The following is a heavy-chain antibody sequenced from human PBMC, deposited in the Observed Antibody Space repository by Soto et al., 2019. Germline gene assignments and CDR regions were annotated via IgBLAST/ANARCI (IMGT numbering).Heavy chain of an antibody. D-gene: IGHD3-10*01. J-gene: IGHJ4*02. Sequence: QVQLQESGPGLGKPAQTLSLTCTVSGGSISSGGYYWSWIRNHPEKVLEGIGYIYNSGSTYYNPSLKSRVTISVDTSKNQFSLKLSSVTAADTAVYCCARGITMVRGVIHTPYFDYWGQGTLVTVSS. CDR2: IYNSGST. V-gene: IGHV4-31*03. CDR3: ARGITMVRGVIHTPYFDY. CDR1: GGSISSGGYY.